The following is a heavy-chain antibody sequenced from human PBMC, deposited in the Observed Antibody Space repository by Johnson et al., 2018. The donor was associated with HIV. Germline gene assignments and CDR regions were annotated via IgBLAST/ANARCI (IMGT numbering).Heavy chain of an antibody. CDR2: IKQDGSEK. CDR1: GFTFSSYW. Sequence: VQLVESGGGLAQPGGSLRLSCVASGFTFSSYWMSWVRQAPGKGLEWVTNIKQDGSEKYYGDSVKGRFTVSRDNANASLYLQMYSLSAEDTAVYYCARDRRITIFGSGRAVQSNDAFDIWGQGTMVTVSS. V-gene: IGHV3-7*05. CDR3: ARDRRITIFGSGRAVQSNDAFDI. D-gene: IGHD3-3*01. J-gene: IGHJ3*02.